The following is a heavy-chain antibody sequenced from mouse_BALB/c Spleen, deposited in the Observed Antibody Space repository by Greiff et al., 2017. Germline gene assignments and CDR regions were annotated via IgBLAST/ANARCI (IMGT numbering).Heavy chain of an antibody. CDR3: ASYGNYYFDY. Sequence: VQLKESGPELEKPGASVKISCKASGYSFTGYNMNWVKQSNGKSLEWIGNIDPYYGCTSYNQKFKGKATLTVDKSASTAYMQLKSLTSEDSAVYYCASYGNYYFDYWGQGTTLTVSS. CDR1: GYSFTGYN. V-gene: IGHV1-39*01. J-gene: IGHJ2*01. CDR2: IDPYYGCT. D-gene: IGHD2-1*01.